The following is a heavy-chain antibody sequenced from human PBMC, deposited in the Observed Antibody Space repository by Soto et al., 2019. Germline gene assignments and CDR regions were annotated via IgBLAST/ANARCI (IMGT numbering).Heavy chain of an antibody. J-gene: IGHJ3*02. CDR2: ISSNGGST. D-gene: IGHD2-15*01. Sequence: GGSLRLSCAASGFTFSSYAMHWVRQAPGKGLEYVSAISSNGGSTYYANSVKGRFTISRDNSKNTLYLQMGSLRAEDMAVYYCAKDRYCSGGSCYSEWAFDIWGQGTMVTVSS. CDR1: GFTFSSYA. V-gene: IGHV3-64*01. CDR3: AKDRYCSGGSCYSEWAFDI.